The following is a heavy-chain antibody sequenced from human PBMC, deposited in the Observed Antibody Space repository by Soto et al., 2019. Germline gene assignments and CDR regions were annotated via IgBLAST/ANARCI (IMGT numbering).Heavy chain of an antibody. CDR2: IYYSGST. D-gene: IGHD3-22*01. V-gene: IGHV4-30-4*01. J-gene: IGHJ1*01. CDR1: GGSISSGDYY. Sequence: SETLSLTCTVSGGSISSGDYYWSWIRQPPGKGLEWIGYIYYSGSTYYNPSLKSRVTISVDTSKNQFSLKLSSVTAADTAVYYCARYSGYWNTPAEYFQHWGQGTLVTVSS. CDR3: ARYSGYWNTPAEYFQH.